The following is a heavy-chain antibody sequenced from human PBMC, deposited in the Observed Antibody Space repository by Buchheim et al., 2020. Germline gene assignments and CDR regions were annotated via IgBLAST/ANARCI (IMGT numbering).Heavy chain of an antibody. J-gene: IGHJ6*02. D-gene: IGHD3-3*01. Sequence: EVQLVESGGGLVQPGGSLRLSCAASGFTFSSYEMNWVRQAPGKGLEWVSYISSSGSTIYYADSVKGRFTISRDNAKNSLYLQMNSLRAEDTAVYYCARRLQGYYDFWSGYSYYYYGMDVWGQGTT. CDR1: GFTFSSYE. V-gene: IGHV3-48*03. CDR2: ISSSGSTI. CDR3: ARRLQGYYDFWSGYSYYYYGMDV.